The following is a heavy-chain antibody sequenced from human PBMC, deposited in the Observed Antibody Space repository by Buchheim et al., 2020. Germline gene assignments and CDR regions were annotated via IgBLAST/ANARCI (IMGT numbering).Heavy chain of an antibody. CDR2: ISSSGSTI. CDR3: AREWSCSGGSCYSGIFDY. CDR1: GFTFSSYE. D-gene: IGHD2-15*01. Sequence: EVQLVESGGGLVQPGGSLRLSCAASGFTFSSYEMNWVRQAPGKGLEWVSYISSSGSTIYYADSVKGRFTISRGNAKHSLYLQMNSLRAEDTAVYYCAREWSCSGGSCYSGIFDYWGQGTL. V-gene: IGHV3-48*03. J-gene: IGHJ4*02.